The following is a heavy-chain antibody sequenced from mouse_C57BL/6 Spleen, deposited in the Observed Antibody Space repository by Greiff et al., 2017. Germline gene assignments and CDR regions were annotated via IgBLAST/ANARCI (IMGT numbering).Heavy chain of an antibody. Sequence: VQLQQSGPELVKPGASVKISCKASGYAFSSSWMNWVKQRPGKGLEWIGRLYPGDGDTNYNGKFKGKATLTADKASSTAYMQLSSLTSEDSAVYVCARRRLEYDGGYAMDYWGQGTSVTVSS. CDR1: GYAFSSSW. J-gene: IGHJ4*01. CDR2: LYPGDGDT. CDR3: ARRRLEYDGGYAMDY. D-gene: IGHD2-12*01. V-gene: IGHV1-82*01.